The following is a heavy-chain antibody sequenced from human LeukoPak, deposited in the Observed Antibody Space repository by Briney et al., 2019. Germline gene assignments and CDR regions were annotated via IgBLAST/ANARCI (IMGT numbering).Heavy chain of an antibody. D-gene: IGHD1-26*01. V-gene: IGHV3-23*01. CDR3: VKDLGRYRNNCFDY. CDR2: ISGSGGGT. Sequence: GGSLILSCAASGFTFSSYAMSWVRQAPEKGLEWVSTISGSGGGTYYADSVKGRFTISRDDSKNTLYLQMNSLRAEDTAVYYCVKDLGRYRNNCFDYWGQGTLVTVSS. CDR1: GFTFSSYA. J-gene: IGHJ4*02.